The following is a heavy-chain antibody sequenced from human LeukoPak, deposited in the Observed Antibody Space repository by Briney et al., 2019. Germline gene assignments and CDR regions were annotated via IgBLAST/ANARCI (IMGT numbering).Heavy chain of an antibody. J-gene: IGHJ4*02. Sequence: KAGGSLRLSCAASGFTFSSYSMNWVRQPPGKGLEWIGEINHSGSTNYNPSLKSRVTISVDTSKNQFSLKLSSVTAADTAVYYCARSYYYDSSGYYHLFDYWGQGTLVTVSS. D-gene: IGHD3-22*01. V-gene: IGHV4-34*01. CDR1: GFTFSSYS. CDR3: ARSYYYDSSGYYHLFDY. CDR2: INHSGST.